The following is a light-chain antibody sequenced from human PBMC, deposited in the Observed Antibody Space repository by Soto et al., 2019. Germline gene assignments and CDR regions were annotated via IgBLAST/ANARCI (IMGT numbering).Light chain of an antibody. J-gene: IGKJ4*01. Sequence: DIQMTQSPASLSASIGDRVTITCRASQNINTYLNWYQHKPGKAPKLLIYAASSLRSGVPSTFSGSGSGTDFTLTISTLQPEDFATYYCQESYNTQVPTFGGGTRVAIK. CDR1: QNINTY. CDR2: AAS. CDR3: QESYNTQVPT. V-gene: IGKV1-39*01.